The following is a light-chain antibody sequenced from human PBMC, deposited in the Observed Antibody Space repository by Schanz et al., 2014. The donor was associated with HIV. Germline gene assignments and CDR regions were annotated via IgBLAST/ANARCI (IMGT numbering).Light chain of an antibody. CDR1: SGSIASNY. V-gene: IGLV6-57*04. J-gene: IGLJ3*02. CDR3: QSYDINMAGV. CDR2: EDN. Sequence: NFMLTQPHSVSESPGKTVTISCTRSSGSIASNYVQWYQQRPGSAPTTVIYEDNQRPSGVPDRFSGSIDSSSNSASLTISGLKTEDEADYYCQSYDINMAGVFGGGTKLTVL.